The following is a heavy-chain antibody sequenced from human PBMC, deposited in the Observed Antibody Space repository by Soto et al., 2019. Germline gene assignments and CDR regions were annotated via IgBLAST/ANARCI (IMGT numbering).Heavy chain of an antibody. CDR3: AHMAPTVVTPAEYFQH. CDR2: IYWDDDK. Sequence: QITLKESGPTLVKPTQTLTLTCTFSGFSLSTSGVGVGWIRQPPGKALEWLALIYWDDDKRYSPSLKSRLTISKDTSKNQVVLTMTNMDPVDTATYYCAHMAPTVVTPAEYFQHWGQGTLFTVSS. CDR1: GFSLSTSGVG. J-gene: IGHJ1*01. V-gene: IGHV2-5*02. D-gene: IGHD4-17*01.